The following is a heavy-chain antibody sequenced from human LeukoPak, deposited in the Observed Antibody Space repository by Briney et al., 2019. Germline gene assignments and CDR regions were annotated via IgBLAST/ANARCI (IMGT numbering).Heavy chain of an antibody. V-gene: IGHV4-34*01. J-gene: IGHJ5*02. D-gene: IGHD3-10*01. CDR2: INHSGST. Sequence: SETLSLTCAVYGGSFSGYYWSWIRQPPGKGLEWIGEINHSGSTNYNPSLKSRVTISVDTSKNQFSLKLSSVTAADTAVYYCARGHKWRVTMVRGVLYNWFDPWGQGTLVTVSS. CDR1: GGSFSGYY. CDR3: ARGHKWRVTMVRGVLYNWFDP.